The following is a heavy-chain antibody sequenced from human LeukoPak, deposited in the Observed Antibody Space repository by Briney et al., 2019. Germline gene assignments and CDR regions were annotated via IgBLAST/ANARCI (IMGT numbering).Heavy chain of an antibody. CDR1: GFTVSSNY. V-gene: IGHV3-66*01. D-gene: IGHD5-18*01. Sequence: GGSLRLSCAASGFTVSSNYMSWVRQAPGKGLEWVSVIYSGGSTYYADSVKGRFTISRDNSKNTLYLQMNSLRAEDTAVYYCARGSVTTGPFGMDVWGQGTTVTVSS. CDR2: IYSGGST. CDR3: ARGSVTTGPFGMDV. J-gene: IGHJ6*02.